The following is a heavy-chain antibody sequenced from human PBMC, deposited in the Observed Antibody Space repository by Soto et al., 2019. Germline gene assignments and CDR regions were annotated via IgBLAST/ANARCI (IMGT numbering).Heavy chain of an antibody. Sequence: QVQLQQWGAGLLKPSETLSLNCGVNGGSLSGYYWSWIRQPPGKGLEWIGEIKDGGYTNYSPSLKSRATISSDRSNNQFSLRLNSVTAADTGVHYCARGQEGVVATHWDQGALVTVSS. J-gene: IGHJ4*02. D-gene: IGHD5-12*01. CDR3: ARGQEGVVATH. CDR2: IKDGGYT. CDR1: GGSLSGYY. V-gene: IGHV4-34*01.